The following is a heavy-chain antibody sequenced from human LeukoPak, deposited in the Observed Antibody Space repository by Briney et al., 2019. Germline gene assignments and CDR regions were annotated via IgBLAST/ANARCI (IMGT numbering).Heavy chain of an antibody. D-gene: IGHD6-13*01. CDR2: IYYSGIT. CDR3: ARGKQGYSSSWYDY. Sequence: SETLSLTCTVSGGSISSSNYYWGWIRQPPGRGLEWVGSIYYSGITYYNPSLKSRVTISVDTSKNQFSLKLSSVTAADTAVYYCARGKQGYSSSWYDYWGQGTLVTVSS. J-gene: IGHJ4*02. V-gene: IGHV4-39*07. CDR1: GGSISSSNYY.